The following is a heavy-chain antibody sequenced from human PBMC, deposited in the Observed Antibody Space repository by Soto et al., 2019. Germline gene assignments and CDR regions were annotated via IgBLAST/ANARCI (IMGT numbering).Heavy chain of an antibody. CDR1: GADINTYS. J-gene: IGHJ6*02. CDR2: IYTSASI. Sequence: PSETLSLTCSVSGADINTYSWTWIRQPAGKGLEWIGRIYTSASINYNPSLRGRVTLSVDTSTNQVSLKLASVTAADTAVYYCARDGGSISYYYGMDVWGQGTTVTVSS. V-gene: IGHV4-4*07. D-gene: IGHD2-15*01. CDR3: ARDGGSISYYYGMDV.